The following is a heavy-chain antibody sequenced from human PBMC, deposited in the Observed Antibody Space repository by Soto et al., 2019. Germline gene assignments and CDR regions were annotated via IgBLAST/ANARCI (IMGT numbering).Heavy chain of an antibody. Sequence: QVQLVESGGGVVQSGRSLRLSCAASGFTFSTYAMQWVRQAPGKGLEWVAVIWYDGSNKYYGDSVKGRFTISRDNSKNTLYLQMNSLRVEDTAIYYCARDYSRSSGRMVDYWGQGTLVTVSS. CDR2: IWYDGSNK. J-gene: IGHJ4*02. CDR1: GFTFSTYA. CDR3: ARDYSRSSGRMVDY. V-gene: IGHV3-33*01. D-gene: IGHD6-6*01.